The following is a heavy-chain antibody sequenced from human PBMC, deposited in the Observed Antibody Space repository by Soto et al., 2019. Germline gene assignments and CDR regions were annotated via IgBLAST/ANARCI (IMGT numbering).Heavy chain of an antibody. V-gene: IGHV3-66*01. Sequence: EVQLVESGGGLVQPGGYLRLSCADSGFTVSSNYMSWVRQAPGKGLECVSVLYSGGSTYYADSVKGRFTISRDSSKNTLYLHMNSLRAEDTAVYYCEREPRNRIAGSTTSEDYWGQGTLVTVSS. J-gene: IGHJ4*02. CDR2: LYSGGST. CDR3: EREPRNRIAGSTTSEDY. CDR1: GFTVSSNY. D-gene: IGHD1-7*01.